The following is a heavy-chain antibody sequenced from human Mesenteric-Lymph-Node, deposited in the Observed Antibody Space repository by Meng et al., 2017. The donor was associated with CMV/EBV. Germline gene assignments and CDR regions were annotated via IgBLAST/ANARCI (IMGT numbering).Heavy chain of an antibody. J-gene: IGHJ4*02. CDR2: INHSGST. D-gene: IGHD4-23*01. V-gene: IGHV4-34*01. Sequence: LPLQQWGGGLLKPSGTLSLTCAVYGGSFSGYYWSWIRQPPGKGLEWIGEINHSGSTNYNPSLKSRVTISVDTSKNQFSLKLSSVTAADTAVYYCARHQRWLKSEGGFNYWGQGTLVTVSS. CDR1: GGSFSGYY. CDR3: ARHQRWLKSEGGFNY.